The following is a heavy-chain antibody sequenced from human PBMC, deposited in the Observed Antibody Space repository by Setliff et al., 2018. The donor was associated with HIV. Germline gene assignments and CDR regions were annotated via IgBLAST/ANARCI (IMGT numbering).Heavy chain of an antibody. J-gene: IGHJ4*02. Sequence: GGSLRLSCATSGFAFRDYDFHWVRQVTGEGLEWVSAIGTGGDTYYADSVKGRFTISRDNSKNTLYLQMNSLRAEDTATYYCAKEFEDLSGAYWGQGTLVTVSS. D-gene: IGHD3-10*01. CDR3: AKEFEDLSGAY. V-gene: IGHV3-13*01. CDR1: GFAFRDYD. CDR2: IGTGGDT.